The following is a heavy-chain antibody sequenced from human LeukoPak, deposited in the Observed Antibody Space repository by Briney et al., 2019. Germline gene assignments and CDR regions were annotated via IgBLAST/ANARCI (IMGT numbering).Heavy chain of an antibody. CDR3: ARDRVPYYDFWSGQYYMDV. Sequence: GGSLRLSCAASGFTFSDHYMDWVRQAPGKGLEWVGRTRNKANSYTTEYAASVKGRFTISRDNAKNSLYLQMNSLRAEDTAVYYCARDRVPYYDFWSGQYYMDVWGKGTTVTVSS. V-gene: IGHV3-72*01. J-gene: IGHJ6*03. D-gene: IGHD3-3*01. CDR1: GFTFSDHY. CDR2: TRNKANSYTT.